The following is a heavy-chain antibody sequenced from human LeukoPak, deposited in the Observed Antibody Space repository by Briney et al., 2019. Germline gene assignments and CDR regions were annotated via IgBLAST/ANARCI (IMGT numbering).Heavy chain of an antibody. CDR3: ARDGYSGHDLGVYYYMDV. CDR2: ISAYNGNT. J-gene: IGHJ6*03. CDR1: GYTFTSYG. V-gene: IGHV1-18*01. Sequence: ASVKVSCKASGYTFTSYGISWVRQAPGQGLEWMGWISAYNGNTNYAQKLQGRVTMTTDTSTSTAYMELGSLRSDDTAVYYCARDGYSGHDLGVYYYMDVWGKGTTVTISS. D-gene: IGHD5-12*01.